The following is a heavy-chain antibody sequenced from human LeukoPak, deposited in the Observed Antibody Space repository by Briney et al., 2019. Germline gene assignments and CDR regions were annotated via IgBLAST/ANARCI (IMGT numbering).Heavy chain of an antibody. Sequence: SETLSLTCTVSGDSISAYYWNWIRQPAGRGLEWIGRIYTSGNTKYNPSLRSRVSISLATSKNQFSLRLTSVTAADTAVYYCARGLDDSSEAQGEYYHFLDVWGKGTTVIVSS. V-gene: IGHV4-4*07. CDR1: GDSISAYY. J-gene: IGHJ6*03. CDR2: IYTSGNT. D-gene: IGHD3-3*01. CDR3: ARGLDDSSEAQGEYYHFLDV.